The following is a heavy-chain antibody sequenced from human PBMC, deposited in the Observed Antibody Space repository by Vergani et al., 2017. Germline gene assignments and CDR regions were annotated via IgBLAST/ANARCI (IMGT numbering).Heavy chain of an antibody. CDR1: GGSISSGGYY. V-gene: IGHV4-31*01. J-gene: IGHJ4*02. Sequence: QVQLQESGPGLVKPSQTLSLTCTVSGGSISSGGYYWSWIRQPPGKGLEWMGRIDPRDSYTNYSPSFHGHVTISADKSISTAYLQWSSLKASDTAMYYCASNSGYYGAGSYYNFDYWGQGTLVTVSS. CDR3: ASNSGYYGAGSYYNFDY. CDR2: IDPRDSYT. D-gene: IGHD3-10*01.